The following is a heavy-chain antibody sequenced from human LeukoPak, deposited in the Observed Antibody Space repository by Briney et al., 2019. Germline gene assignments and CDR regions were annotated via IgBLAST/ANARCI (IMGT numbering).Heavy chain of an antibody. J-gene: IGHJ5*02. CDR2: INPNSGGT. Sequence: GASVKISCKASGYTFTNYYIHWVRQAPGQGLEWVGLINPNSGGTNYAQKFQGRVTMTRDTSISTAYMELSRLRSDDTAVYYCARLETTYWFDPWGQGTLVTVSS. V-gene: IGHV1-2*02. CDR1: GYTFTNYY. CDR3: ARLETTYWFDP. D-gene: IGHD1-7*01.